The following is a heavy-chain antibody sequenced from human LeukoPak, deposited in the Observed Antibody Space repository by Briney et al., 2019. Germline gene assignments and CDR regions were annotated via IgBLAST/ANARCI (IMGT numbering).Heavy chain of an antibody. V-gene: IGHV3-48*04. CDR3: ARDSLAYYYDSSGVFHY. CDR1: GFTFSSYS. Sequence: PGGSLRLSCAASGFTFSSYSMNWVRQAPGKGLEWVSYISSSSSTIYYADSVKGRFTISRDNAKNSLYLQMNSLRAEDTAVYYCARDSLAYYYDSSGVFHYWGQGTLVTVSS. D-gene: IGHD3-22*01. J-gene: IGHJ4*02. CDR2: ISSSSSTI.